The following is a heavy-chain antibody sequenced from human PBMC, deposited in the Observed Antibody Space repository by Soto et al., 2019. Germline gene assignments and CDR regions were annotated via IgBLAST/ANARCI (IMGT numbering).Heavy chain of an antibody. CDR2: IVVGSGNT. V-gene: IGHV1-58*01. D-gene: IGHD2-2*02. CDR1: GFTFTSSA. J-gene: IGHJ6*02. CDR3: AAVSLGYCSSTSCYINYYYYGMDV. Sequence: GASVKGSCKASGFTFTSSAVQWVRQARGQRLEWIGWIVVGSGNTNYAQKFQERVTITRDMSTSTAYMELSSLRSEDTAVYYCAAVSLGYCSSTSCYINYYYYGMDVWGQGTTVNVSS.